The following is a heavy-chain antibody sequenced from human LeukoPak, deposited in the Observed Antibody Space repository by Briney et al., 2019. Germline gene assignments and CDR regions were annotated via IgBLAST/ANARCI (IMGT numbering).Heavy chain of an antibody. J-gene: IGHJ3*02. CDR2: IFARQNT. CDR3: AREFWNYRSGNLQAFHI. V-gene: IGHV4-61*09. D-gene: IGHD3-10*01. Sequence: SETLSLTCTVSGGSISSGSHFWTWIRQPAGKGLEWIGHIFARQNTNYNPSLKSRLTILEDTSKNQFSLKLTSVTAADTAVYYCAREFWNYRSGNLQAFHIWGQGTMVTVSS. CDR1: GGSISSGSHF.